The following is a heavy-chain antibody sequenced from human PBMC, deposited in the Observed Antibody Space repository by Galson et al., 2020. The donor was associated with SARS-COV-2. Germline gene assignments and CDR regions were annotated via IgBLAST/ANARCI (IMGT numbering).Heavy chain of an antibody. V-gene: IGHV5-51*01. CDR2: IYPGDSET. Sequence: KIGESLKISCKGSGYPFSKYWTAWVRQMPGKGLEYMGIIYPGDSETRYSPSFRGQVTISADKSINTVFLQWSSLKASDTATYYCARHGVGDGYNYALWGQGTLVTVAS. CDR1: GYPFSKYW. CDR3: ARHGVGDGYNYAL. J-gene: IGHJ4*02. D-gene: IGHD1-26*01.